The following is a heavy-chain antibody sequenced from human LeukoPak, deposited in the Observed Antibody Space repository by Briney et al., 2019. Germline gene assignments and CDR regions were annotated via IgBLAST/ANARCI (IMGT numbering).Heavy chain of an antibody. D-gene: IGHD3-22*01. V-gene: IGHV3-7*01. CDR2: IKKDGSEK. CDR3: ARVAGYYDTSGHGAFDI. CDR1: GGSISSYY. Sequence: ETLSLTCTVSGGSISSYYWSWVRQAPGKGLEWVANIKKDGSEKYYVDSVKGRFTISRDNAKNSLYLQMNSLRAEDTAVYYCARVAGYYDTSGHGAFDIWGQGTMVTVSS. J-gene: IGHJ3*02.